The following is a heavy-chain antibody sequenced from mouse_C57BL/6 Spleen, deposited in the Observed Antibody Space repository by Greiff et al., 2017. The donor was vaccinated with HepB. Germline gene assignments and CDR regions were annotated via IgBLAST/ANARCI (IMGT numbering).Heavy chain of an antibody. D-gene: IGHD1-1*01. CDR3: AKLNYGSKDAMDY. V-gene: IGHV2-5*01. CDR1: GFSLTSYG. J-gene: IGHJ4*01. CDR2: IWRGGST. Sequence: QVQLQQSGPGLVQPSQSLSITCTVSGFSLTSYGVHWVRQSPGKGLEWLGVIWRGGSTDYNAAFMSRLSITKDNSKSQVFFKMNSLQADDTAIYYCAKLNYGSKDAMDYWGQGTSVTVSS.